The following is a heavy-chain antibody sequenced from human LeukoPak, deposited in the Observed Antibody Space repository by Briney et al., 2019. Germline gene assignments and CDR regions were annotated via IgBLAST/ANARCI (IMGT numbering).Heavy chain of an antibody. CDR2: IVVGSGNT. CDR3: AAPYCSSTSCHGGHYYYGMDV. D-gene: IGHD2-2*01. Sequence: SVKVSCKASGFTFTSSAMQWVRQARGQRLEWIGWIVVGSGNTNYAQKFQERVTITRDMSTSTAYMELSSLRSEDTAVYYCAAPYCSSTSCHGGHYYYGMDVWGQGTTVTVSS. V-gene: IGHV1-58*02. CDR1: GFTFTSSA. J-gene: IGHJ6*02.